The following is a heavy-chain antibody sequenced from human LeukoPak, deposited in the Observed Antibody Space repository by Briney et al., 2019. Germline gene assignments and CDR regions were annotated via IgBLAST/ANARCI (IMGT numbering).Heavy chain of an antibody. V-gene: IGHV1-69*13. CDR3: AGALRAVYNYYGMDV. Sequence: SVKVSCKASGGTFSSYAISWVRQAPGQGLEWMGRIIPIFGTANYAQKFQGRVTITADESTSTAYMELSSLRSEDTAVYYCAGALRAVYNYYGMDVWGKGTTVTVSS. CDR1: GGTFSSYA. CDR2: IIPIFGTA. D-gene: IGHD2-8*02. J-gene: IGHJ6*04.